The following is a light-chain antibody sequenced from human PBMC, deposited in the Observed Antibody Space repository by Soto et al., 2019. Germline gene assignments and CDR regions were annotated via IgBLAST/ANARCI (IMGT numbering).Light chain of an antibody. V-gene: IGKV3-20*01. Sequence: EVVLTQSPGTLCLSPGERATLSCRTSQSVSSSYLAWYQQKPGQAPSLLIYGASRRATGIPDRFSGSGSGTDFTLTISRLEPEDFAVYYCQQYDSSPITFRQGTRLEIK. CDR1: QSVSSSY. CDR3: QQYDSSPIT. CDR2: GAS. J-gene: IGKJ5*01.